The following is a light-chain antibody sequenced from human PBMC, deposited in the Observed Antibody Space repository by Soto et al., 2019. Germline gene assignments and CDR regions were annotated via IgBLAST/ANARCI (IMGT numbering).Light chain of an antibody. CDR2: DAS. V-gene: IGKV3-20*01. CDR1: QSVSSSY. J-gene: IGKJ1*01. Sequence: EIVLTQSPGTLSLSPGERATLSCRASQSVSSSYLAWYQQKPGQAPRLLIYDASSRATGIPDRFSGSGSGTDFTLTISRLEPEDFAVYYCQQYGSSPWTFGQRTKVDIK. CDR3: QQYGSSPWT.